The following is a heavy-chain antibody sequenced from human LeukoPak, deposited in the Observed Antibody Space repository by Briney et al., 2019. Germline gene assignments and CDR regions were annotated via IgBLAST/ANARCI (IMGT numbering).Heavy chain of an antibody. CDR2: IYYSGST. Sequence: SETLSLTCTVSGGSISSYYWSWIRQPPGKGLEWIGYIYYSGSTNYNPSLKSRVTISVDTSKNQLSLKLSSVTAADTAVYYCARTHDYGDYYFDYRGQGTLVTVSS. CDR3: ARTHDYGDYYFDY. CDR1: GGSISSYY. V-gene: IGHV4-59*01. D-gene: IGHD4-17*01. J-gene: IGHJ4*02.